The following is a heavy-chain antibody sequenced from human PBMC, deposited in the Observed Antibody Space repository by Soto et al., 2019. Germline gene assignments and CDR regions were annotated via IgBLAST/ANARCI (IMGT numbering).Heavy chain of an antibody. V-gene: IGHV3-30-3*01. CDR2: ISYDGSNK. Sequence: QVQLVESGGGVVQPGRSLRLSCAASGFTFSSYAMHWVRQAPGKGLEWVAVISYDGSNKYYADSVKGRFTISRDNSKNPVYLQRERLGAEETAVYYCARRIGVGGGGGGYYYYGMDVWGQGTTVTVSS. CDR3: ARRIGVGGGGGGYYYYGMDV. D-gene: IGHD6-19*01. CDR1: GFTFSSYA. J-gene: IGHJ6*02.